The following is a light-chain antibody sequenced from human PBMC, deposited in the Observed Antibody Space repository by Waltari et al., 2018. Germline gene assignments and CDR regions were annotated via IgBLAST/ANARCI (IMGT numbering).Light chain of an antibody. CDR2: DVT. Sequence: QYALTQPASVSGSPGPSITISCTGSSSAIGDYNIVSWYQQYPGQAPKLILFDVTDRPSGVSPRFSGSKSGNTASLTISGLQTEDEADYYCNSYTSTSTLVFGTGTKVTVL. J-gene: IGLJ1*01. V-gene: IGLV2-14*03. CDR1: SSAIGDYNI. CDR3: NSYTSTSTLV.